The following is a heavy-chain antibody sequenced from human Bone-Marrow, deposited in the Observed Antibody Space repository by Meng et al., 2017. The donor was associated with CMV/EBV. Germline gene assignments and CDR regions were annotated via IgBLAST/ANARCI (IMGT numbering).Heavy chain of an antibody. D-gene: IGHD2-2*01. Sequence: GESLKISCAASGFTFSSYSMNWVRQAPGKGLEWVSYISSSSTIYYADSVKGRFTISRDNAKNSLYLQMNSLRAEDTAVYYCARDRRYQLLGFDPWGQGNLVTVSS. J-gene: IGHJ5*02. CDR1: GFTFSSYS. V-gene: IGHV3-48*04. CDR2: ISSSSTI. CDR3: ARDRRYQLLGFDP.